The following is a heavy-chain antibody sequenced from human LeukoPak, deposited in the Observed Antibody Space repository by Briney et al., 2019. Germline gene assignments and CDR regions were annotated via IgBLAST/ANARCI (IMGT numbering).Heavy chain of an antibody. J-gene: IGHJ3*02. CDR1: GGSISSYY. V-gene: IGHV4-59*01. CDR3: ARADILTGYYHDAFDI. CDR2: IYYSGST. Sequence: SETLSLTCTVSGGSISSYYWSWIRQPPRKGLEWIGYIYYSGSTNYNPSLKSRVTISVDTSKNQFSLKLSSVTAADTAVYYCARADILTGYYHDAFDIWGQGTMVTVSS. D-gene: IGHD3-9*01.